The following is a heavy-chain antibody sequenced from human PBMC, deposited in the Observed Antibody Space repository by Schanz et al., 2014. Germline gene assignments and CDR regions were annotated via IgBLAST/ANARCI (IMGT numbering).Heavy chain of an antibody. CDR2: ISAYNGNT. J-gene: IGHJ2*01. CDR3: ARRYYGSGSYWFFDL. Sequence: QVLLVQSGAEVKQPGASVKVSCKASGYTFTSYAISWVRQAPGQGLEWMGWISAYNGNTDYAQKFQGRVTMTTDTSTSTAYMELRSLRSDDTAVYYCARRYYGSGSYWFFDLWGRGTLVTVSS. V-gene: IGHV1-18*04. D-gene: IGHD3-10*01. CDR1: GYTFTSYA.